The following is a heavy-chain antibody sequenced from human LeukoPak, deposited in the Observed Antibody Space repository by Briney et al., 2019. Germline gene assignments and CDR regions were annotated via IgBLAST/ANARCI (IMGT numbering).Heavy chain of an antibody. CDR2: IIPILGIA. J-gene: IGHJ4*02. D-gene: IGHD6-6*01. V-gene: IGHV1-69*04. CDR3: ARESKVPSTYDS. CDR1: GGTFSSYA. Sequence: VASVKVSCKASGGTFSSYAISWVRQAPGQGLVWMGRIIPILGIANYAQKFQGRVTITADKSTSTAYMELSSLRSEDTAVYYCARESKVPSTYDSWGQGTLVTVSS.